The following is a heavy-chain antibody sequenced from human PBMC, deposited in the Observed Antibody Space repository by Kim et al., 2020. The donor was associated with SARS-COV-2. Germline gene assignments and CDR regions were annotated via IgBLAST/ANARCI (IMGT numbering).Heavy chain of an antibody. Sequence: RFTISRDNAKNSLYLQMNSLRAEDTAVYYCARAGYSYGPRTDYYYGMDVWGQGTTVTVSS. V-gene: IGHV3-7*04. J-gene: IGHJ6*02. CDR3: ARAGYSYGPRTDYYYGMDV. D-gene: IGHD5-18*01.